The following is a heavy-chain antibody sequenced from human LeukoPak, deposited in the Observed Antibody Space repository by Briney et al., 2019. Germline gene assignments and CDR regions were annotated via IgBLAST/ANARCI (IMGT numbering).Heavy chain of an antibody. J-gene: IGHJ3*02. Sequence: SETLSLTCTVSGGSISSYYWSWIRQPPGKGLEWIGYIYYSGSTNYNPSLKSRVTISVDTSKNQFSLKLSSVNAADTAVYYCARDVFRGEPPAFDIWGQGTMVTVSS. CDR2: IYYSGST. CDR1: GGSISSYY. D-gene: IGHD3-10*01. CDR3: ARDVFRGEPPAFDI. V-gene: IGHV4-59*01.